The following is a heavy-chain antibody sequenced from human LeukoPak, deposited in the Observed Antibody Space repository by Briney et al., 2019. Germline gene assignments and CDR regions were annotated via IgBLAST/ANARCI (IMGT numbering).Heavy chain of an antibody. D-gene: IGHD2-8*02. CDR1: GFTFSNAW. V-gene: IGHV3-15*01. CDR2: IKSKTDGRTT. CDR3: TTGWSNYDGY. Sequence: PGGSLRLSCAASGFTFSNAWMSWVRQAPGKGLEWVGRIKSKTDGRTTDYAAPVKGRFTISGDDSKNTLYLQMNSLKTEDTAVYYCTTGWSNYDGYWGQGTLVTVSS. J-gene: IGHJ4*02.